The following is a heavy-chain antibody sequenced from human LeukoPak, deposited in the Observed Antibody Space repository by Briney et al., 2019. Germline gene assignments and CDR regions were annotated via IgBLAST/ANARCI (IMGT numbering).Heavy chain of an antibody. V-gene: IGHV1-2*02. D-gene: IGHD3-16*01. CDR2: INPKSGGT. CDR1: GYTFTGYY. Sequence: ASVKVSCKASGYTFTGYYMHWVRQAPGQGLEWMGWINPKSGGTTYEQKFQGRVTMTRDTSTSTAYMELSRLRSEDTAVYYCMRSPFGGGIDWFDPWGQGTLVTVSS. J-gene: IGHJ5*02. CDR3: MRSPFGGGIDWFDP.